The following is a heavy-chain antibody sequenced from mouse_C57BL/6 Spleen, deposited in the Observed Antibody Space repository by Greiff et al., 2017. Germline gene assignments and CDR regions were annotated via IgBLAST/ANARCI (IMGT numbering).Heavy chain of an antibody. Sequence: VQLHQPGAELVKPGASVKMSCKASGYTFTSYWITWVKQRPGQGLEWIGDIYPGSGSTNYNEKFKSKATLTVDTSSSTAYMQLSSLTSEDSAVYYCARKIYYYGSSPDWYAMDYWGQGTSVTVSS. D-gene: IGHD1-1*01. V-gene: IGHV1-55*01. CDR2: IYPGSGST. CDR1: GYTFTSYW. CDR3: ARKIYYYGSSPDWYAMDY. J-gene: IGHJ4*01.